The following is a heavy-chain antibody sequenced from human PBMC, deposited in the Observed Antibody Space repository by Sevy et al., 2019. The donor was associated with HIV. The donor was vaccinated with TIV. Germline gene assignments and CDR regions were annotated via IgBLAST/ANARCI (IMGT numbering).Heavy chain of an antibody. D-gene: IGHD2-2*01. CDR1: YGSFSGYY. V-gene: IGHV4-34*01. CDR3: ARSPPVVVVPGAPSWFDP. Sequence: SETLSLICAVHYGSFSGYYWNWIRQVPGKGLEWIGEINESGITYYNPSLKSRVTISVDTSKKQVSLKLKSVTAVDSAVYFCARSPPVVVVPGAPSWFDPWGQGTLVTVSS. J-gene: IGHJ5*02. CDR2: INESGIT.